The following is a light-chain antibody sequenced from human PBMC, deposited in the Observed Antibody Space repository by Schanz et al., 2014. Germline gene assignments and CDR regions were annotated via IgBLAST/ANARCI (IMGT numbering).Light chain of an antibody. J-gene: IGLJ3*02. V-gene: IGLV2-8*01. Sequence: QSALTQPPSASGSPGQSVTISCTGTSSDIGGYNYVSWYQQHPGKAPKILIYEVSKRPSGVPDRFSGSKSGNTASLTVSGLQAEDEADYYCCSNAGRYTRVFGGGTKLTVL. CDR1: SSDIGGYNY. CDR3: CSNAGRYTRV. CDR2: EVS.